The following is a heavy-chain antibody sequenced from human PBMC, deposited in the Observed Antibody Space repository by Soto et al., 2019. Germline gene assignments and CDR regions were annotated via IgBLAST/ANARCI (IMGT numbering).Heavy chain of an antibody. CDR1: GFTVSSNY. V-gene: IGHV3-53*01. D-gene: IGHD3-3*01. Sequence: PAGSLRLSCAASGFTVSSNYMSWVRQAPGKGLEWVSVIYSGGSTYYADSVKGRFTISRDNSKNTLYLHMNSLRAEDTAVYYCARDLYYGCWSGYYSSDFEMWGQGTMVTVSS. CDR3: ARDLYYGCWSGYYSSDFEM. CDR2: IYSGGST. J-gene: IGHJ3*02.